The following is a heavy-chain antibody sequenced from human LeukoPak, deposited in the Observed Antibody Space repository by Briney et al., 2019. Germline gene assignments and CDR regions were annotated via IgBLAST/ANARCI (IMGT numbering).Heavy chain of an antibody. CDR2: IIPILGIA. V-gene: IGHV1-69*04. J-gene: IGHJ6*02. D-gene: IGHD1-26*01. CDR3: ARDRGFRPGATRYNGMDV. CDR1: GGTFSSYA. Sequence: ASVTVSCKASGGTFSSYAISWVRQAPGQGLEWMGRIIPILGIANYAQKFQGRVTITADKSTSTAYMELSSLRSEDTAVYYCARDRGFRPGATRYNGMDVWGQGTTVTVSS.